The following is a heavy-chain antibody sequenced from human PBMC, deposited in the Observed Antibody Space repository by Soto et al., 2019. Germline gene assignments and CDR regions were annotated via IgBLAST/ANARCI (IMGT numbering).Heavy chain of an antibody. Sequence: PSETLSLTCTVSGNSISSRGYYWSWIRQHPGKGLEWIGYIYYSGNTYHNPSLTSRITISVDTSKNQFSLKLTSVTAADTAVYYCARVATFYAYDWGTYRYSNFDFWGHGILVTVS. CDR3: ARVATFYAYDWGTYRYSNFDF. CDR2: IYYSGNT. J-gene: IGHJ4*01. V-gene: IGHV4-31*03. CDR1: GNSISSRGYY. D-gene: IGHD3-16*02.